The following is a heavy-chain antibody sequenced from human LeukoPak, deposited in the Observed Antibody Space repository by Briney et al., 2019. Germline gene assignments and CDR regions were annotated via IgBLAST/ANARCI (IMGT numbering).Heavy chain of an antibody. CDR3: AADHLLIRGVIIRAFDI. D-gene: IGHD3-10*01. CDR1: GFTFSSTW. V-gene: IGHV3-7*04. J-gene: IGHJ3*02. CDR2: IKHDGSEK. Sequence: TGGSLRLSCAASGFTFSSTWMNWVRQAPGKGLEWMASIKHDGSEKFYVDSVKGRFTISRDNAKNSLFLQLNSLRAGDTAVYYCAADHLLIRGVIIRAFDIWGQGAMVTVSS.